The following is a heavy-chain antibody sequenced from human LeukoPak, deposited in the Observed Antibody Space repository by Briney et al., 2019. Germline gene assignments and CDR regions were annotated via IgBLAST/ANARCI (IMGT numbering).Heavy chain of an antibody. CDR1: GFTFSSYS. Sequence: GGSLRLSCAASGFTFSSYSMNWVRQAPGKGLEWVSSISSSSSYIYYADSVKGRFTISRDNAKNSLYLQMNSLRAEDTAVYYCARDLTTTVTTFGMLGGQGTLVTVSS. J-gene: IGHJ4*02. V-gene: IGHV3-21*01. CDR2: ISSSSSYI. D-gene: IGHD4-17*01. CDR3: ARDLTTTVTTFGML.